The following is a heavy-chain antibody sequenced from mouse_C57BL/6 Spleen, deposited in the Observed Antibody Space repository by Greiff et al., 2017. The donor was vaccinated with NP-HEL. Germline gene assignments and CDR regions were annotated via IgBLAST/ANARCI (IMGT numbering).Heavy chain of an antibody. CDR2: ISSGSSTI. Sequence: DVQLVESGGGLVKPGGSLKLSCAASGFTFSDYGMHWVRQAPEKGLEWVAYISSGSSTIYYADTVKGRFTISSDNAKNTLFLQMTSLRSEDTAMYYCARTPFAYWGQGTLVTVSA. J-gene: IGHJ3*01. CDR3: ARTPFAY. CDR1: GFTFSDYG. V-gene: IGHV5-17*01.